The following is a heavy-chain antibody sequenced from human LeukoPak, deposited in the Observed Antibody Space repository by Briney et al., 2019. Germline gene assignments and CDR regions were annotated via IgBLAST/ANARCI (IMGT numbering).Heavy chain of an antibody. Sequence: GGSLRLSCAASGFTFSKAWMNWVRQAPGKGLEWVGRIKSKTDGGTTDYAAPVKGRFTISRDDSKNTLYLQMNSLRAEDTAVYYCARDRFDKYYYGSGSLWDAFDIWGQGTMVTVSS. CDR2: IKSKTDGGTT. CDR3: ARDRFDKYYYGSGSLWDAFDI. V-gene: IGHV3-15*01. J-gene: IGHJ3*02. CDR1: GFTFSKAW. D-gene: IGHD3-10*01.